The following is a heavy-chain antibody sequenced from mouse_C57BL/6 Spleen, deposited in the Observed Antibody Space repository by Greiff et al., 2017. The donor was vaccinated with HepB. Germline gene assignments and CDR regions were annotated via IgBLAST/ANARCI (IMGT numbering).Heavy chain of an antibody. J-gene: IGHJ2*01. CDR2: INPNNGGT. CDR1: GYTFTDYY. V-gene: IGHV1-26*01. CDR3: ARRYYGSSLNYFDY. Sequence: EVQLQQSGPELVKPGASVKISCKASGYTFTDYYMNWVKQSHGKSLEWIGDINPNNGGTSYHQKFKGKATLTVDKSSSTAYMELRSLTSEDSAVYYWARRYYGSSLNYFDYWGQGTTLTVSS. D-gene: IGHD1-1*01.